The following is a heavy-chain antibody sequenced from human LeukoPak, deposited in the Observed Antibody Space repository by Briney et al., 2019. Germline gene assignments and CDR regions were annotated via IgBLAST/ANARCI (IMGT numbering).Heavy chain of an antibody. J-gene: IGHJ5*02. CDR2: INPNRGGT. CDR1: VYTFTGYY. CDR3: ARDVSDYDFWSGYDRPDWFDP. V-gene: IGHV1-2*02. Sequence: ASVKISFKASVYTFTGYYMHWVRHAPGQGLEWVGWINPNRGGTNYAQKFQGRVTMTRNTSIRTAYMELSRLRSDDTAVYYCARDVSDYDFWSGYDRPDWFDPWGQGTLVTVSS. D-gene: IGHD3-3*01.